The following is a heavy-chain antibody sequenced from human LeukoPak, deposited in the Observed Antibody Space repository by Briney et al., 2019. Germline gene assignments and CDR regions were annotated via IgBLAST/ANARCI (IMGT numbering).Heavy chain of an antibody. CDR1: GFTLSSCS. CDR3: AKGGASLQPLDH. D-gene: IGHD6-25*01. V-gene: IGHV3-23*01. CDR2: INGAGST. Sequence: GGSLRLSCGASGFTLSSCSMGWVRQAPGKGLECVSAINGAGSTIYPHSMKGRFTISRDISTNTPYLNTNSLPPKDTAIYDCAKGGASLQPLDHWGQGTLVTVSS. J-gene: IGHJ4*02.